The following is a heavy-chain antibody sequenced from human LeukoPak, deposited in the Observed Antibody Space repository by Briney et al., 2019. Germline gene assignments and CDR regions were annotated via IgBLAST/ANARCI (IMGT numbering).Heavy chain of an antibody. J-gene: IGHJ6*02. CDR1: GYTFTSYY. V-gene: IGHV1-46*01. D-gene: IGHD3-22*01. CDR2: INPSGGST. Sequence: GASVKVSCKASGYTFTSYYMHWVRQAPGQGLEWMGIINPSGGSTSYAQKFQGRVTMARDTSTSTVYMELSSLRSEDTAVYYCAREAGRGIVVVITHYYGMDVWGQGTTVTVS. CDR3: AREAGRGIVVVITHYYGMDV.